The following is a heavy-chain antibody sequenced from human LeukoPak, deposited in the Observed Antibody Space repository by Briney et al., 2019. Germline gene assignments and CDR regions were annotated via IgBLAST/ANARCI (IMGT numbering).Heavy chain of an antibody. Sequence: SETLSLTCTVTGGSISSGSYYWGWIRQPPGKGLEWIGTIYHSGSTQYNPSLKSRVTISVDPSKNQFSLKLSSVTAADTAVYYCARGRAQRGWSGRYYYYYGMDVWGQGTTVTASS. CDR2: IYHSGST. CDR1: GGSISSGSYY. J-gene: IGHJ6*02. CDR3: ARGRAQRGWSGRYYYYYGMDV. V-gene: IGHV4-39*07. D-gene: IGHD6-19*01.